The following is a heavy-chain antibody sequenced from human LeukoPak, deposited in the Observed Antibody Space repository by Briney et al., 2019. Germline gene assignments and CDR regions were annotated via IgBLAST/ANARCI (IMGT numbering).Heavy chain of an antibody. J-gene: IGHJ4*02. Sequence: ASVKVSRKASGYTFTGYYIHWVRQAPGQGLEWMGRINPNGGGTNYAQKFQGRVTMTSDTSISTAYMELGRLKSDDTALYYCARERKITIFGVACDFWGQGTLVTVSS. CDR1: GYTFTGYY. D-gene: IGHD3-3*01. CDR2: INPNGGGT. V-gene: IGHV1-2*06. CDR3: ARERKITIFGVACDF.